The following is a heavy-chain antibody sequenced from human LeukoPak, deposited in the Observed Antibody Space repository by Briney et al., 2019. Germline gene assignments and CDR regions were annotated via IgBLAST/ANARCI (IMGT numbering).Heavy chain of an antibody. Sequence: SETLSLTCTVSGGSISSYYWSWIRQPPGKGLEWIGYMYFGGSSNYNPSLKSRVTISVDTSKKQFSLKLSSVTAADTAVYYCARVLEGSSGQHWYFDLWGRGTLVAVSS. J-gene: IGHJ2*01. V-gene: IGHV4-59*12. D-gene: IGHD6-19*01. CDR3: ARVLEGSSGQHWYFDL. CDR2: MYFGGSS. CDR1: GGSISSYY.